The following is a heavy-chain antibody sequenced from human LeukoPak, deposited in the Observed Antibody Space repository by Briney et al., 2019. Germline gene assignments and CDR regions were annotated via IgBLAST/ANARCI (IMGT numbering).Heavy chain of an antibody. CDR3: ASESVFSYCSSTSSYTARGFDP. D-gene: IGHD2-2*02. J-gene: IGHJ5*02. CDR1: GGSISSYY. V-gene: IGHV4-59*01. CDR2: IYYSGST. Sequence: SETLSRTCTGSGGSISSYYWSWIRQPPGNGLEWIGYIYYSGSTNYNPSLNSRVAISVDTSNAQFSLKLSSVTAADTAVYYCASESVFSYCSSTSSYTARGFDPWGQGTLVTVSS.